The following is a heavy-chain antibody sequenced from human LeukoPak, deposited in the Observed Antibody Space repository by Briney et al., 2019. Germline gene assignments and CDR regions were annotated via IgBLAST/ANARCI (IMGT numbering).Heavy chain of an antibody. CDR1: GGSGSRGSYY. V-gene: IGHV4-61*01. Sequence: ESGPGLVKPSETLSLTCTVSGGSGSRGSYYWSWIRQPPGKGLEWIGYIYYSGSTNYNPSLKSRVTISVDTSKNQFSLKLSSVTAADTAVYYCARGRNWFDPWGQGTLVTVSS. J-gene: IGHJ5*02. D-gene: IGHD3-10*01. CDR2: IYYSGST. CDR3: ARGRNWFDP.